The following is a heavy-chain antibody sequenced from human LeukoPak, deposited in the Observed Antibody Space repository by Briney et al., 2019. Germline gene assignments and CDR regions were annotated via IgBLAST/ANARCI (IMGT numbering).Heavy chain of an antibody. D-gene: IGHD1-7*01. CDR1: GFTFSSYA. V-gene: IGHV3-23*01. J-gene: IGHJ4*02. CDR2: ISDSGGDT. Sequence: PGGSLRLSCAASGFTFSSYAMSWVRQAPGKGLEWVSSISDSGGDTFYADSVKGHFTISRDNSRNTLYLQMNSLRAEDTAVYYCAKDLTWNFGYFFDYWGQGTLSTVSS. CDR3: AKDLTWNFGYFFDY.